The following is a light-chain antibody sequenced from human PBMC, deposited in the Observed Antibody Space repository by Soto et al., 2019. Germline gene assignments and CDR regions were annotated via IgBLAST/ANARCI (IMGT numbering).Light chain of an antibody. CDR1: QSVSSN. Sequence: VLTESPATRSLSPGEKATLSCRASQSVSSNYLAWYQKKPGQAPRLLVYDASTRATGIPDRFSGGGSGTEFTLTISSLQSEDFVVYYCQQYNSWPPITFGQGTRLEIK. CDR3: QQYNSWPPIT. CDR2: DAS. J-gene: IGKJ5*01. V-gene: IGKV3-15*01.